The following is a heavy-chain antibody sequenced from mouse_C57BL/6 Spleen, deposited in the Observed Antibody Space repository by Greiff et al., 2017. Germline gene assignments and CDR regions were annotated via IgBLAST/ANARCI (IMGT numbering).Heavy chain of an antibody. D-gene: IGHD2-5*01. V-gene: IGHV1-69*01. Sequence: VQLQQSGAELVMPGASVKLSCKASGYTFTSYRMHWVKQRPGQGLEWIGEIDPSDSYTNYNQKFTGKSTLTVDKSSSTAYMPLSSLTSEVSAVYYCARVHYSNPFAYWGQGTLVTVSA. J-gene: IGHJ3*01. CDR1: GYTFTSYR. CDR2: IDPSDSYT. CDR3: ARVHYSNPFAY.